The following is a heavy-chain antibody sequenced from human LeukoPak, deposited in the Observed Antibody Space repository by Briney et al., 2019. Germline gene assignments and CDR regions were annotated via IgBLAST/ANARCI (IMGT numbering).Heavy chain of an antibody. CDR2: IYTSGST. D-gene: IGHD5-12*01. CDR3: ARELAGYGKLDY. Sequence: SQTLSLTCTVSPGSISSGSYFWSWIRQPAGKGLEWIGRIYTSGSTNYNPSLKSRVTISPDTSKNQFSLKLSSVTAADTAVYYCARELAGYGKLDYWGQGILVTVSS. V-gene: IGHV4-61*02. CDR1: PGSISSGSYF. J-gene: IGHJ4*02.